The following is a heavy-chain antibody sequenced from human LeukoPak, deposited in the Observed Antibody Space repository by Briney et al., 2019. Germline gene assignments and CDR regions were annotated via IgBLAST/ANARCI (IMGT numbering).Heavy chain of an antibody. CDR1: SDSINSGNYY. D-gene: IGHD6-19*01. CDR3: ARYEAVAGVFDY. V-gene: IGHV4-61*02. CDR2: IYSSGST. J-gene: IGHJ4*02. Sequence: SETLSLTCTVSSDSINSGNYYWNWVRQPAGKGLEWIGRIYSSGSTNYNPSLKSRVTISVDTSKNQFSLKLSSVTAADTAVYYCARYEAVAGVFDYWGQGTLVTVSS.